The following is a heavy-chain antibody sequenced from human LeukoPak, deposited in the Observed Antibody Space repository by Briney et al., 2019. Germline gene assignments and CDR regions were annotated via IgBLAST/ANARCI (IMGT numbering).Heavy chain of an antibody. V-gene: IGHV1-2*04. J-gene: IGHJ6*02. D-gene: IGHD3-16*01. CDR3: ARDGAYYYGMDV. CDR2: INPNSGGT. Sequence: ASVKVSCKASGGTFSSYAISWVRQAPGQGFEWMGWINPNSGGTNYAQKFQGWVTMTRDTSISTAYMELSRLRSDDTAVYYCARDGAYYYGMDVWGQGTTVTVSS. CDR1: GGTFSSYA.